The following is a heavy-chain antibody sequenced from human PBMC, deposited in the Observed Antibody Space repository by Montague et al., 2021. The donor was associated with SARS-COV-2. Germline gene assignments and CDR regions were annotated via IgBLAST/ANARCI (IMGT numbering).Heavy chain of an antibody. CDR1: GGSISSSSYN. CDR3: AGSPPGIAAAGTVAAFDI. V-gene: IGHV4-39*01. CDR2: IDYSGST. Sequence: SETLSLTCTVSGGSISSSSYNWGWIREPAGKGLEWIGSIDYSGSTYYXWSVKSRVTISVDTSKNQFSLKLRSVTAADTAVYYCAGSPPGIAAAGTVAAFDIWGQGTMVTVSS. D-gene: IGHD6-13*01. J-gene: IGHJ3*02.